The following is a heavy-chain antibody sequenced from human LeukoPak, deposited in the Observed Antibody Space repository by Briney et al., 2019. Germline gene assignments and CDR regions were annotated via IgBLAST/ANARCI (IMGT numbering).Heavy chain of an antibody. Sequence: GGSLRLSCAASGFTFSSYSMNWVRRAPGKGLEWVSSISSSSSYIYYADSVKGRFTISRDNAKNSLYLQMNSLRAEDTAVYYCAKSGIAAAGTYDYWGQGTLVTVSS. CDR2: ISSSSSYI. CDR3: AKSGIAAAGTYDY. J-gene: IGHJ4*02. CDR1: GFTFSSYS. V-gene: IGHV3-21*01. D-gene: IGHD6-13*01.